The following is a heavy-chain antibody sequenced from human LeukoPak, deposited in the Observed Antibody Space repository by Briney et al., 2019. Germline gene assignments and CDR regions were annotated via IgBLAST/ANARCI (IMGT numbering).Heavy chain of an antibody. J-gene: IGHJ4*02. Sequence: GGSLRLSCAASGFTFSTYGMHWVRQAPGKGLEWVALISYAGSNEYYADSVKGRFTISRDNSKNTLYLQMNSLRAEDTAVYYCARDPTRQLVLTYYFDYWGQGTLVTVSS. CDR3: ARDPTRQLVLTYYFDY. D-gene: IGHD6-6*01. CDR2: ISYAGSNE. CDR1: GFTFSTYG. V-gene: IGHV3-30*03.